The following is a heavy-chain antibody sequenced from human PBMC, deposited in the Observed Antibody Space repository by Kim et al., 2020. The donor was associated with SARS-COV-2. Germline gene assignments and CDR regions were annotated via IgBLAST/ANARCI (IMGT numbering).Heavy chain of an antibody. Sequence: GGSLRLSCAASGFTFSSYAMSWVRQAPGKGLEWVSTITSSGGTSFDADSVKGRFTISRDNSKATLYLHMSTVRDDDTAVYFCAKDEYYGLNGYFDLWGRG. D-gene: IGHD3-3*01. CDR3: AKDEYYGLNGYFDL. CDR2: ITSSGGTS. CDR1: GFTFSSYA. V-gene: IGHV3-23*01. J-gene: IGHJ2*01.